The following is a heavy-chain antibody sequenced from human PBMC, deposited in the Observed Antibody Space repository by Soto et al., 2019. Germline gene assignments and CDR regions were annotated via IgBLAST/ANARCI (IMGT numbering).Heavy chain of an antibody. Sequence: SETLSLTCAVSGGSISSGGYSWSWIRQPPGKGLEWIGYIYHSGSTYYNPSLKSRVTISVDRSKNQFSLKLSSVTAADTAVYYCARNHPDYADAFDIWGQGTMVT. V-gene: IGHV4-30-2*01. CDR3: ARNHPDYADAFDI. CDR1: GGSISSGGYS. CDR2: IYHSGST. J-gene: IGHJ3*02. D-gene: IGHD4-17*01.